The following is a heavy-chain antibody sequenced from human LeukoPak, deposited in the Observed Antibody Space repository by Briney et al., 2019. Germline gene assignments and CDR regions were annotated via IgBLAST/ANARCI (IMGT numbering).Heavy chain of an antibody. D-gene: IGHD1-7*01. Sequence: GGSLRLSCAASGFTFSSYAMSWVRQAPGKGLEWVSSISGSGGNTFYADSVKGRFTISRDNSKNTLYLQMNSLRAEDTAVYYCAKVGTGTTSSPNFDYWGQGTLVTVSS. V-gene: IGHV3-23*01. CDR1: GFTFSSYA. J-gene: IGHJ4*02. CDR3: AKVGTGTTSSPNFDY. CDR2: ISGSGGNT.